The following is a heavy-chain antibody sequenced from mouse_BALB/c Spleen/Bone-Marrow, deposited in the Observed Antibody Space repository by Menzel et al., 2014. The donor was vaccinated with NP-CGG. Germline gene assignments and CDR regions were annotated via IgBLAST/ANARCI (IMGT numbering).Heavy chain of an antibody. D-gene: IGHD2-13*01. J-gene: IGHJ2*01. CDR3: ARDPHYSDYLGDY. CDR2: ISYDGYN. V-gene: IGHV3-6*02. Sequence: EVKLVESGPGLVKPSQSLSLICSVTGYSITSGYYWNWIRQFPGNKLEWMVYISYDGYNKYNPSLKNRISITRDTSENQFFLKLSSVTTEDTATYYCARDPHYSDYLGDYWGQGTPLTGSS. CDR1: GYSITSGYY.